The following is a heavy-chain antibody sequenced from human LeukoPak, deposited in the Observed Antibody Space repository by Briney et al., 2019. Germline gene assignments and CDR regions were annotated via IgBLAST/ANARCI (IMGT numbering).Heavy chain of an antibody. CDR2: ISNDGSRK. V-gene: IGHV3-30*03. Sequence: GGSLRLSCAPSGFTFSRHGMHWVRQAPGKGLEWVAIISNDGSRKYYADSVKGRFTIPRDNSKNTLYLQMNSLRAEDTAVYYCARDLCGGDCRSLDYWGQGTLVTVSS. CDR3: ARDLCGGDCRSLDY. D-gene: IGHD2-21*02. J-gene: IGHJ4*02. CDR1: GFTFSRHG.